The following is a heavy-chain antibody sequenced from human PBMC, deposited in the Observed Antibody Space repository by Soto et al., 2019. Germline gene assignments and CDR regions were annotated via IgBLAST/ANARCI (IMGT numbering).Heavy chain of an antibody. Sequence: GSLRLSCTASGFTFSNYAMSRVRQAEGKGLKRVTGSTRTDTTYYADAIKCGFTIYRDNSRNTRYVHMDSLGAEDAARCCCTKALVGEGGGTDPWGQGTLVTVSS. J-gene: IGHJ5*02. CDR3: TKALVGEGGGTDP. CDR2: STRTDTT. V-gene: IGHV3-23*01. CDR1: GFTFSNYA. D-gene: IGHD3-16*01.